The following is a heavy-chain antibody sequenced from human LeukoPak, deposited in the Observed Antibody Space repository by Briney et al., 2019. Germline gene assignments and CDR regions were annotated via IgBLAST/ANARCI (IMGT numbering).Heavy chain of an antibody. D-gene: IGHD3-3*01. Sequence: GGSLRLSCVASGFIFSSYEINWVRQTPGKGLEWLSSISGSGGIVYYADSVKGRITISRDNAKNSLSLQMNSLRAEDTAVYYCARTPRDWSYWYFDLWGQGTLVTVS. CDR1: GFIFSSYE. CDR3: ARTPRDWSYWYFDL. V-gene: IGHV3-48*03. CDR2: ISGSGGIV. J-gene: IGHJ2*01.